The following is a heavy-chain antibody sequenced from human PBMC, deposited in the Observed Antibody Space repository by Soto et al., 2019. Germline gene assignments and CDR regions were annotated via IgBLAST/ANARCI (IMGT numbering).Heavy chain of an antibody. Sequence: QMQLQQSGPGLVKPSETLSLTCTVSGASISSTAFFWTWVRQPPGKGLEWVGNVFYNGKTSYNPPLKSRLTISIVTSKNQFSLNLTSVTAADTGVYYCVGPQSGSNYYYYYGVDVWGQGTTVTVSS. CDR2: VFYNGKT. CDR1: GASISSTAFF. D-gene: IGHD5-12*01. CDR3: VGPQSGSNYYYYYGVDV. V-gene: IGHV4-39*01. J-gene: IGHJ6*02.